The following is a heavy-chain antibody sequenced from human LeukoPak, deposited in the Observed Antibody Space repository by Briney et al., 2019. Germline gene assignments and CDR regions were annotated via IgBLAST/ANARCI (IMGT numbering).Heavy chain of an antibody. CDR1: GGSISSSSYY. D-gene: IGHD5-18*01. J-gene: IGHJ4*02. V-gene: IGHV4-39*01. CDR3: AHKVDTYDY. Sequence: PSETLTLTCTVSGGSISSSSYYWGWIRQPPGKGLEWIGSIYYSGSTYYNPSLKSRVTISVDTSKNQFSLKLSSVTAADTAVYYCAHKVDTYDYWGQGTLVTVSS. CDR2: IYYSGST.